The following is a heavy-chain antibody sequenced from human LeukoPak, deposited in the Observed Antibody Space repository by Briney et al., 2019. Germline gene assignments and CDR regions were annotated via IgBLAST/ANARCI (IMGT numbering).Heavy chain of an antibody. Sequence: GGSLRLSCAASGFTFSSYAMHWVRQAPGKGLEWVAVISYDGSNKYYADSVKGRFTISRDNSKNTLYLQINSLRADDTAVYYCAKVLPGSGTYYNQDLDYWGQGTLVTVSS. CDR3: AKVLPGSGTYYNQDLDY. CDR1: GFTFSSYA. J-gene: IGHJ4*02. V-gene: IGHV3-30*04. CDR2: ISYDGSNK. D-gene: IGHD3-10*01.